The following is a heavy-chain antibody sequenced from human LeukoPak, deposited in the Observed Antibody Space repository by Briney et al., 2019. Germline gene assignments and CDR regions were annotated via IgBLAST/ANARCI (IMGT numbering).Heavy chain of an antibody. J-gene: IGHJ4*02. CDR2: IRYDGNNK. CDR1: GFLFRTYG. Sequence: PGGSLRLSCAASGFLFRTYGMNWVRQPPGKGLEWVALIRYDGNNKYYADSVKGRFTISRDNSKNALYLQMNSLRAEDTAVYYCASQRGGWQAAGLPYYYFDYWGQGTLVTVSS. V-gene: IGHV3-30*02. CDR3: ASQRGGWQAAGLPYYYFDY. D-gene: IGHD6-13*01.